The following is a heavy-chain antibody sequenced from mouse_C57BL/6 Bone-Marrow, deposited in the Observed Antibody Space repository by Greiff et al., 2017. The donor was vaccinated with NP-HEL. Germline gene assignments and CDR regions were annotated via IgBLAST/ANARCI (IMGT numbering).Heavy chain of an antibody. J-gene: IGHJ4*01. Sequence: EVKLVESGGGLVQPGRSLRLSCATSGFTFSDFYMEWVRQAPGKGLEWIAASRNKANDYTTEYSASVKGRFIVSRDTSQSILYLQMNALRAEDTAIYYCARDAAYAYAMDYWGQGTSVTVSS. CDR2: SRNKANDYTT. V-gene: IGHV7-1*01. CDR1: GFTFSDFY. D-gene: IGHD2-12*01. CDR3: ARDAAYAYAMDY.